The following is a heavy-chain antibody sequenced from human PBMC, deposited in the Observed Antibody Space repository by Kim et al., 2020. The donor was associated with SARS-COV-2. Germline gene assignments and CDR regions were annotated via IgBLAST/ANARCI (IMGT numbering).Heavy chain of an antibody. V-gene: IGHV3-9*01. CDR3: AKADLTERDSSGYYSNPDY. CDR2: ISWNSGSI. J-gene: IGHJ4*02. D-gene: IGHD3-22*01. Sequence: GGSLRLSCAASGFTFGDYAMHWVRQAPGKGLEWVSGISWNSGSIGYADSVKGRFTISRDNAKNSLYLQMNSLRAEDTALYYCAKADLTERDSSGYYSNPDYWGQGTLVTVSS. CDR1: GFTFGDYA.